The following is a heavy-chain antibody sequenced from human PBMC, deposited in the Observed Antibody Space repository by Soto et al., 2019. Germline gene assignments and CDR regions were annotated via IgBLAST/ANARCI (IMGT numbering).Heavy chain of an antibody. V-gene: IGHV4-34*01. CDR2: INHSGST. Sequence: SETLSLTCAVYGVSFSGYYWIWIRQPPGKGLEWIGEINHSGSTNYNPSLKSRVTISVDTSKNQFSLKLSSVTAADTAVYYCARGVGYDFWSGYYTAHDAFDIWGQGTMVTVSS. CDR1: GVSFSGYY. CDR3: ARGVGYDFWSGYYTAHDAFDI. D-gene: IGHD3-3*01. J-gene: IGHJ3*02.